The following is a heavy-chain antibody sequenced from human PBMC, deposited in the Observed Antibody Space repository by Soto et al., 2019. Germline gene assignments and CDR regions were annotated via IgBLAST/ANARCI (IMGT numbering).Heavy chain of an antibody. V-gene: IGHV4-39*01. D-gene: IGHD6-19*01. J-gene: IGHJ6*02. CDR2: IYYSGST. CDR1: GGSISSSSYY. Sequence: SETLSLTCTVSGGSISSSSYYWGWIRQPPGKGLEWIGSIYYSGSTYYNPSLKSRVTISVDTSKNQFSLKLSSVTAADTAVYYCARSPSGSGWYYYYYGMDVWGQVTTVTVSS. CDR3: ARSPSGSGWYYYYYGMDV.